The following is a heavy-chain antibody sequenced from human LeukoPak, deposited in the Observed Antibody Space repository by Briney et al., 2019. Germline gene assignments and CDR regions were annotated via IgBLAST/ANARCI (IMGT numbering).Heavy chain of an antibody. CDR2: ISAYNGNT. V-gene: IGHV1-18*01. Sequence: ASEKVSCKASGYTFTSYGISWVRQAPGQGLEWMGWISAYNGNTNYVQKLQGRVTMTTDTSTSTAYMELRSLRSDDTAVYYCASGLRSTNYYNYWGQGTLVIVSS. CDR3: ASGLRSTNYYNY. CDR1: GYTFTSYG. D-gene: IGHD2-2*01. J-gene: IGHJ4*02.